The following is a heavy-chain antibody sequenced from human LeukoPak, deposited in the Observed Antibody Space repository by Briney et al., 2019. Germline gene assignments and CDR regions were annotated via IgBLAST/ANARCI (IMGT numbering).Heavy chain of an antibody. CDR2: ISAYNGNT. Sequence: VASVKVSCKASGYTFTSYGISWVRQAPGQGLEWMGWISAYNGNTNYAQKLQGRVTMTTDTSTSTAYMELRSLRSDDTAVYYCARDSPYYYDSSGPGAFDIWGQGTMVTVSS. CDR1: GYTFTSYG. V-gene: IGHV1-18*01. CDR3: ARDSPYYYDSSGPGAFDI. J-gene: IGHJ3*02. D-gene: IGHD3-22*01.